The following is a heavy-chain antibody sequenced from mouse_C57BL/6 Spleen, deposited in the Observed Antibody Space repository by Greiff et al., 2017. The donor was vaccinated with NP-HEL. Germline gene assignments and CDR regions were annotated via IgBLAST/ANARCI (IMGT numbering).Heavy chain of an antibody. CDR1: GFTFSSYA. Sequence: EVKLVESGGGLVKPGGSLKLSCAASGFTFSSYAMSWVRQTPEKRLEWVATISDGGSYTYYPDNVKGRFTISRDNAKNNLYLQMSHLKSEDTAMYYCARGGLREMAYWGQGTLVTVSA. CDR3: ARGGLREMAY. D-gene: IGHD2-4*01. V-gene: IGHV5-4*03. CDR2: ISDGGSYT. J-gene: IGHJ3*01.